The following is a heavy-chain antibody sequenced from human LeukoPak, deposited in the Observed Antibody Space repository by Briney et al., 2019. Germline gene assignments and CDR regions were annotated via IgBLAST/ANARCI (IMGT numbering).Heavy chain of an antibody. D-gene: IGHD3-22*01. CDR1: GYSIRSGYY. Sequence: SETLSLTCAVSGYSIRSGYYWGWIRPPPGKGLEWIGRIYHSGSTYYNPSLKSRVTISVDTSKSQFSLKLSSVTAADTAVYYCARLGDYDSSGYYYFDYWGQGTLVTVSS. CDR2: IYHSGST. J-gene: IGHJ4*02. CDR3: ARLGDYDSSGYYYFDY. V-gene: IGHV4-38-2*01.